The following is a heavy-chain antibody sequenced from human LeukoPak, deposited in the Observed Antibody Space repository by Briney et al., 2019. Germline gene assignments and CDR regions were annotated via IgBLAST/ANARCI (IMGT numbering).Heavy chain of an antibody. J-gene: IGHJ5*02. D-gene: IGHD6-19*01. CDR2: IYHSGST. Sequence: SETLSLTCTVSGGSISSSSYYWGWIRQPPGKGLEWIGSIYHSGSTYYNPSLKSRVTISVDTSKNQFSLKLSSVTAADTAVYYCARQGIAVPRFDPWGQGTLVTVSS. V-gene: IGHV4-39*01. CDR3: ARQGIAVPRFDP. CDR1: GGSISSSSYY.